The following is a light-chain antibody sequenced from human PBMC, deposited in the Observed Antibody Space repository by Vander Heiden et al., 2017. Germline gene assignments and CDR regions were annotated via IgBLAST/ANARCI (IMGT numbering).Light chain of an antibody. V-gene: IGLV1-51*01. Sequence: QSALMHVSIVPAAPGQHVTTSSSGSSSSIGNNYVSWYQQFPGTAPKLLIYDNKKRPSGIPDRFSGSKSGTSATLGITGLQTGDEADYYCGTWDSSLSAYVFGTGTKVTAL. CDR1: SSSIGNNY. CDR2: DNK. J-gene: IGLJ1*01. CDR3: GTWDSSLSAYV.